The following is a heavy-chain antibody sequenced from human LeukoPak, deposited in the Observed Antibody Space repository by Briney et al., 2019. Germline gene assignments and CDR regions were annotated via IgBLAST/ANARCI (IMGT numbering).Heavy chain of an antibody. CDR3: ASNSFDYYGSGSYSVDY. J-gene: IGHJ4*02. V-gene: IGHV4-34*01. CDR2: INHSGST. CDR1: GGSFSGYY. D-gene: IGHD3-10*01. Sequence: SETLSLTCAVYGGSFSGYYWSWVRQPPGKGLEWIGEINHSGSTDYNPSLKSRVTISVDTSKNQFSLKLSSVTAADTAVYYCASNSFDYYGSGSYSVDYWGQGTLVTVSS.